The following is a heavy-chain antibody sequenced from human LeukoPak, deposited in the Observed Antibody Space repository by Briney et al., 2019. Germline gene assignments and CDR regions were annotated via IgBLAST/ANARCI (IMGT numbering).Heavy chain of an antibody. Sequence: PSETLSLTCTVSGYSISSGYYWGWIRQPPGKGLEWIGSIYHSGSTYYNPSLKSRVTISVDTSKNQFSLKLSSVTAADTAVYYCARDKQDDYYYYYMDVWGKGTTVTVSS. V-gene: IGHV4-38-2*02. CDR2: IYHSGST. CDR1: GYSISSGYY. J-gene: IGHJ6*03. CDR3: ARDKQDDYYYYYMDV. D-gene: IGHD6-13*01.